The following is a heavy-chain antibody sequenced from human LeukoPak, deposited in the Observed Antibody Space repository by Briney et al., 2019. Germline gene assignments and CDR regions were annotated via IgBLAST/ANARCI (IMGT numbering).Heavy chain of an antibody. CDR1: GYTFTGYY. J-gene: IGHJ4*02. CDR2: INPNSGGT. V-gene: IGHV1-2*02. CDR3: ARGGSYYDSSGYYYGSFDY. D-gene: IGHD3-22*01. Sequence: ASVKVSCKASGYTFTGYYMHWVRQAPGQGLEWMGWINPNSGGTNYAQKFQGRVTMTRDTSISTAYMEPSRLRSDDTAVYYCARGGSYYDSSGYYYGSFDYWGQGTLVTVSS.